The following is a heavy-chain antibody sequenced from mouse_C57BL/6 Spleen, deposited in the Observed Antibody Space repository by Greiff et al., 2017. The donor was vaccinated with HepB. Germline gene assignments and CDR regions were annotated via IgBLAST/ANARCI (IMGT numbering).Heavy chain of an antibody. CDR3: ATGDGNYVWFAY. CDR2: IDPSDSET. J-gene: IGHJ3*01. V-gene: IGHV1-52*01. CDR1: GYTFTSYW. Sequence: QVQLQQPGAELVRPGSSVKLSCKASGYTFTSYWMHWVKQRPIQGLEWIGNIDPSDSETHYNQKFKDKATLTVDKSSSTAYMQLSSLTSEDSAVYYCATGDGNYVWFAYWGQGTLVTVSA. D-gene: IGHD2-1*01.